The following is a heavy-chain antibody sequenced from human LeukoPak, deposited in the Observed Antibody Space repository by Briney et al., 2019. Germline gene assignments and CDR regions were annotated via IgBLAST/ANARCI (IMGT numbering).Heavy chain of an antibody. CDR3: ARGFMIVVEVASSPKDAFYI. Sequence: GGSLRLSCAASGFTFSSYWMHWVRQAPGKGLVWVSRINSDGSSTSYADSVKGRFTISRDNAKNTLYLQMNSLRAEVTAVYYCARGFMIVVEVASSPKDAFYIWGQGTKGNV. D-gene: IGHD3-22*01. J-gene: IGHJ3*02. V-gene: IGHV3-74*01. CDR2: INSDGSST. CDR1: GFTFSSYW.